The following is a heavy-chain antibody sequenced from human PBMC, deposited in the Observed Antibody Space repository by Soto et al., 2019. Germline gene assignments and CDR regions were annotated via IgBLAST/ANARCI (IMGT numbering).Heavy chain of an antibody. CDR1: GGSISSYY. D-gene: IGHD2-15*01. CDR2: IYTSGST. Sequence: SETLSLTCTVSGGSISSYYWSWIRQPAGKGLEWIGRIYTSGSTNYNPSLKSRVTMSVDTSKNQFSLKLSSVTAADTAVYYCAKTRGYCSGGSCYPDYYGMDVWGQGTTVTV. J-gene: IGHJ6*02. V-gene: IGHV4-4*07. CDR3: AKTRGYCSGGSCYPDYYGMDV.